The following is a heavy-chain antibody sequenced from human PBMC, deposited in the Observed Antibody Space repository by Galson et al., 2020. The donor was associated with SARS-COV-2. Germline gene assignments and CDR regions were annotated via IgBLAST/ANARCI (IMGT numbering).Heavy chain of an antibody. Sequence: SLKISCAASGFSFNNYVLHWVRPAPRERLARGAVVWHAGGNTYYPDSVQCRSTTTKDNSKSTVFLQMNSLRVEDTAVYYCERDRGPFQLLSSYGMVVWGQGTTVTVSS. J-gene: IGHJ6*02. V-gene: IGHV3-33*01. D-gene: IGHD2-2*01. CDR2: VWHAGGNT. CDR1: GFSFNNYV. CDR3: ERDRGPFQLLSSYGMVV.